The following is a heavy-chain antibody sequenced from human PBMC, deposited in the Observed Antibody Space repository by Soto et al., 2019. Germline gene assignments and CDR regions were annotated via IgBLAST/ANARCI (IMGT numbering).Heavy chain of an antibody. CDR1: GFTFSSYA. CDR3: AKAFDYNYGGSGGHNDY. J-gene: IGHJ4*02. CDR2: ISGGSEST. D-gene: IGHD4-4*01. V-gene: IGHV3-23*01. Sequence: EVQLLESGGGLVQPGGSLRLSCAASGFTFSSYAMSWVRQAPGKGLAWVSAISGGSESTYFADSVKGRFSISRDNSRNTLSLQMNSLRAEDTALYYCAKAFDYNYGGSGGHNDYWGQGTLVAVSS.